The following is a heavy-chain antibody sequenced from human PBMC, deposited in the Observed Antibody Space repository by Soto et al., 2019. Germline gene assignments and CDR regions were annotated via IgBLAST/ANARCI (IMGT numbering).Heavy chain of an antibody. D-gene: IGHD3-3*01. CDR2: INPNSGGT. CDR1: GYTFTDYF. J-gene: IGHJ4*02. Sequence: VEMVQSGAEVKKPGASVRVSCKASGYTFTDYFIHWVRQAPGQGLEWMGWINPNSGGTNYAQKFQGRVTITADESTGTAYMTLSSLASDDTAVYYCATGVIWIGYFTVDSWGQGTRVTVSS. V-gene: IGHV1-2*02. CDR3: ATGVIWIGYFTVDS.